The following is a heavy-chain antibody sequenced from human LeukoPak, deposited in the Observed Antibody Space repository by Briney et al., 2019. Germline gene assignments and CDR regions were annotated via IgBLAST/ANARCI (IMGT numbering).Heavy chain of an antibody. V-gene: IGHV4-39*01. J-gene: IGHJ5*02. Sequence: PWETLSLTCTVSGGPISSSGFYWGWIRQPPGKWLEWIGTTYYSGTTYYNPPLKSRLTISVDPSKNQFSLKLSSVTAADTAVYYCARHAALDTKRGWNNDNWFDPWGQGTRVTVSS. CDR1: GGPISSSGFY. D-gene: IGHD5-18*01. CDR3: ARHAALDTKRGWNNDNWFDP. CDR2: TYYSGTT.